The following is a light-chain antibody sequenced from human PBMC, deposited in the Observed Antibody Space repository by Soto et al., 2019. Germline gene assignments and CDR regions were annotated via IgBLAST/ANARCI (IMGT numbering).Light chain of an antibody. J-gene: IGLJ2*01. CDR2: SDN. CDR1: SSNIGSHT. CDR3: AAWDDTLNAAV. Sequence: QSVLTQPYSASGTPGQRVTISRSGSSSNIGSHTLNWYQQLPGSAPSLLIYSDNQRPSGVPDRFSGSTSGTSASLAISGLQSEDEAEYYCAAWDDTLNAAVFGGGTKVTVL. V-gene: IGLV1-44*01.